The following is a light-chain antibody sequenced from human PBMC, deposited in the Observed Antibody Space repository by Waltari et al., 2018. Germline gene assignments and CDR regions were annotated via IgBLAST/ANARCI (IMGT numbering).Light chain of an antibody. CDR1: TSDISVYNY. Sequence: QSALTQPASVSGSPGQSITISCTGTTSDISVYNYVSWYQQHPGKVPKVIIYHVSNRPSGISTRFSGSKSGTTASLTISGLQAEDEADYYCSSYRSGSTLVFGGGTKVTVL. V-gene: IGLV2-14*01. CDR2: HVS. CDR3: SSYRSGSTLV. J-gene: IGLJ2*01.